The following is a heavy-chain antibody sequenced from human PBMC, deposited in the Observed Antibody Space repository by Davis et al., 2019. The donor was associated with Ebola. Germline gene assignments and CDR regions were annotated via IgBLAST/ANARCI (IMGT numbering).Heavy chain of an antibody. Sequence: PSETLSLTCTVSGVSIIDHYWSCIRQSPGKGLEWIGYIDYRGRSTYKPSLRSRITMSVDTSKNQCSLKLKSRTAADTAGYYCARGGSPAMSKGVDEWGQGTLGTVAS. D-gene: IGHD2-2*01. CDR1: GVSIIDHY. J-gene: IGHJ4*02. CDR3: ARGGSPAMSKGVDE. CDR2: IDYRGRS. V-gene: IGHV4-59*11.